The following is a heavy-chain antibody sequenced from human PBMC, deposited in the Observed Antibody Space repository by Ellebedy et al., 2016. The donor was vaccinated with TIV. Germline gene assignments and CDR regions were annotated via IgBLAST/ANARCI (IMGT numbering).Heavy chain of an antibody. CDR2: ISGSGGST. J-gene: IGHJ4*02. V-gene: IGHV3-23*01. CDR3: AKDKAEYFDWLFLTTY. D-gene: IGHD3-9*01. Sequence: GESLKISCAASGFTFSSYAMSWVRQAPGKGLEWVSAISGSGGSTYYADSVKGRFTISRDNSKNTLYLQMNSLRAEDTAVYYCAKDKAEYFDWLFLTTYWGQGTLVTVSS. CDR1: GFTFSSYA.